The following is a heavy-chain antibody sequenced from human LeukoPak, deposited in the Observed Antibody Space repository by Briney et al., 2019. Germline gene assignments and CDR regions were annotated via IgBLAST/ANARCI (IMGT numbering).Heavy chain of an antibody. V-gene: IGHV1-8*01. Sequence: ASGKLCGSASEYPFTSYDINWERQATGQGLKLMGWTNPNSVNISYANKVHGRVTMTRNTSISTAYMELSSLSSEDTTVYYCERVEYSSGWFRSYAGYYFDCWGHGTLVTVAS. CDR3: ERVEYSSGWFRSYAGYYFDC. D-gene: IGHD6-19*01. CDR2: TNPNSVNI. CDR1: EYPFTSYD. J-gene: IGHJ4*01.